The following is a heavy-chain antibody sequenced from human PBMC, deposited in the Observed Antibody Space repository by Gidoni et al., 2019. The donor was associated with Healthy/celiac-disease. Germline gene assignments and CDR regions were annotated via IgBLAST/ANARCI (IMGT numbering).Heavy chain of an antibody. CDR1: GFPFSSYG. D-gene: IGHD3-10*01. V-gene: IGHV3-30*18. Sequence: QVQLVESGGGVVQPGRSLRLSCAASGFPFSSYGMHWVRQAPGKGLEWVAVISYDGSNKYYADSVKGRFTISRDNSKNTLYLQMNSLRAEDTAVYYCAKTRSHYYYYGMDVWGQGTTVTVSS. J-gene: IGHJ6*02. CDR3: AKTRSHYYYYGMDV. CDR2: ISYDGSNK.